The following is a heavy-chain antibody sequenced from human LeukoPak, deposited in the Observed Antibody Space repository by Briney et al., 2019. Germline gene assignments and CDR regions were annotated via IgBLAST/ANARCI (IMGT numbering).Heavy chain of an antibody. V-gene: IGHV3-30*04. J-gene: IGHJ4*02. Sequence: PGGSLRLSCAASGFTFTNYAVHWVRQAPGKGLEWVAFIRSDGNYKYYADSVKGRFTISRDNAKTSLYLQMNSLRAEDTAVYYCARDLSGVTGYTYGRGIDYWGQGTLVTVSS. CDR2: IRSDGNYK. D-gene: IGHD5-18*01. CDR1: GFTFTNYA. CDR3: ARDLSGVTGYTYGRGIDY.